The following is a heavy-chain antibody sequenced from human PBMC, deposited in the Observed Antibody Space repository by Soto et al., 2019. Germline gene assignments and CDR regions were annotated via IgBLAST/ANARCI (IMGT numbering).Heavy chain of an antibody. Sequence: QLQLQESGSGLVKPSQTLSLTCAVSGGSISSGGYSWSWIRQPPGKGLEWIGYIYHSGSTYYNPSLECRVTLSADRARTQCSLKLSSGTAADTAVYYCARTRTSPVTTGEYYYGMDVSGQGTTVTVSS. D-gene: IGHD4-4*01. CDR2: IYHSGST. V-gene: IGHV4-30-2*01. CDR3: ARTRTSPVTTGEYYYGMDV. J-gene: IGHJ6*02. CDR1: GGSISSGGYS.